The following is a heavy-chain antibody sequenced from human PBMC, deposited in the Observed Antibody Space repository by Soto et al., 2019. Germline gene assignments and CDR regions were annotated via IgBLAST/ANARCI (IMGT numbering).Heavy chain of an antibody. Sequence: SETLSLTCTVSGGSISSYYWSWIRQPAGKGLEWIGRIYTSGSTNYNPSLKSRVTMSVDTSKDQFSLKLSSVTAADTAVYYCARDTAVTNYYYGMDVWGQGTTVTVSS. CDR3: ARDTAVTNYYYGMDV. CDR1: GGSISSYY. D-gene: IGHD4-17*01. CDR2: IYTSGST. V-gene: IGHV4-4*07. J-gene: IGHJ6*02.